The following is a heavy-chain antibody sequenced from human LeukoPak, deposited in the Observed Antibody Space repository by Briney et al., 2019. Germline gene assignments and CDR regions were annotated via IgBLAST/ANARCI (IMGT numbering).Heavy chain of an antibody. Sequence: GGSLRLSCAASGFTVSNAWMHWVRQAPGKGLEWVGRIKSKTDGGTTDYAAPVKGRFTISRDDSKNTLYLQMNSLKTEDTAVYYCTTAGIAVTGFDYWGQGTLVTVSS. CDR3: TTAGIAVTGFDY. J-gene: IGHJ4*02. D-gene: IGHD6-19*01. V-gene: IGHV3-15*07. CDR2: IKSKTDGGTT. CDR1: GFTVSNAW.